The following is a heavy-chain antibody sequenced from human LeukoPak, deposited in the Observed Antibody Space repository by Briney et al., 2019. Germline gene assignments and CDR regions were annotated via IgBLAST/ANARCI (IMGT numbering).Heavy chain of an antibody. Sequence: PGGALRLSCAASGFTFSSYAMSWVRQAPGKGLEWVSAISGSGGSTYYADSVKGRFTISRDNSKNTLYLQMNSLRAEDTAVYYCAKDLKSDSRSWRPYYFDYWGQGTLVTVSS. CDR3: AKDLKSDSRSWRPYYFDY. J-gene: IGHJ4*02. D-gene: IGHD6-13*01. CDR1: GFTFSSYA. V-gene: IGHV3-23*01. CDR2: ISGSGGST.